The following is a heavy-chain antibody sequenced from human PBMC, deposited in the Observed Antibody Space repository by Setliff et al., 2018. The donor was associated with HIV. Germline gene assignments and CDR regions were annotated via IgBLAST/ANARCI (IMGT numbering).Heavy chain of an antibody. CDR3: ARLTADRTNYYYYMDV. D-gene: IGHD2-8*01. V-gene: IGHV1-18*01. CDR1: GYTFISYG. J-gene: IGHJ6*03. Sequence: ASVKVSCKASGYTFISYGITWVRQAPGQGLEWMGWISAYNGNTNYAQKLQGRVTMTTDTSTSTAYMELRSLRSDDTAVYYCARLTADRTNYYYYMDVWGKGTTVTVSS. CDR2: ISAYNGNT.